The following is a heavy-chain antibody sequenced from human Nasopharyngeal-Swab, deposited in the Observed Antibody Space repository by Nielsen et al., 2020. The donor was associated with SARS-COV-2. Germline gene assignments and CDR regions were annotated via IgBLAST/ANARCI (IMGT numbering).Heavy chain of an antibody. V-gene: IGHV4-38-2*01. CDR2: IYHSGST. CDR3: ARIVVVPAASVRIRGWFDP. J-gene: IGHJ5*02. CDR1: GYSISSGYY. D-gene: IGHD2-2*01. Sequence: GSLRLSCAVSGYSISSGYYWGWIRKPPGKGLEWIGSIYHSGSTYYNPSLKSRVTISVDTSKNQFSLKLSSVTAADTAVYYCARIVVVPAASVRIRGWFDPWGQGTLVTVSS.